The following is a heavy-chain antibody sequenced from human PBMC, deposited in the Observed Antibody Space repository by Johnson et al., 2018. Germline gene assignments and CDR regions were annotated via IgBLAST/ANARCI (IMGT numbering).Heavy chain of an antibody. D-gene: IGHD2-8*01. CDR3: AKMGSCINGVCPGYFDY. CDR1: TFSGYA. J-gene: IGHJ4*02. V-gene: IGHV3-23*04. Sequence: VQLVESGGGLVQPGGSXRLSCTFTFSGYAMSWVRQAPGKGLEWVSSITSTGGSTKYADSVKGRFTISRDSSRKTLYLQMKNVDAEDTALDYGAKMGSCINGVCPGYFDYWGQGTLVTVSS. CDR2: ITSTGGST.